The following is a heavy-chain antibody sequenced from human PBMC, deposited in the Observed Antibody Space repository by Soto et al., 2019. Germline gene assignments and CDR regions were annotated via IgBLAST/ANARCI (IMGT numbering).Heavy chain of an antibody. CDR1: GYSISSGYY. J-gene: IGHJ4*02. CDR2: IYHSGST. CDR3: ARGEYSSSSSFDY. D-gene: IGHD6-6*01. V-gene: IGHV4-38-2*01. Sequence: PSETLSLTCAVSGYSISSGYYWGWIRQPPGKGLEWIGSIYHSGSTYYNPSLKSRVTISVDTSKNQFSLKLSSVTAADTAVYYCARGEYSSSSSFDYWGQGTLVTVSS.